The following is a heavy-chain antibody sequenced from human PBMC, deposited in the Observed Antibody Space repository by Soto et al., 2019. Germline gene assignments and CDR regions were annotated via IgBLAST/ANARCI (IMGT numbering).Heavy chain of an antibody. CDR3: ATDPGGPPLNRFDS. CDR1: GGSISSGDYY. CDR2: IYYSGSA. Sequence: SETLSLTCTVSGGSISSGDYYWNWIRQPPGKDLEWIGYIYYSGSAYYNPSLKSRVTISVDTSKNQFSLTLNSVTAADTAVYYCATDPGGPPLNRFDSWGQGTLVTVSS. J-gene: IGHJ5*01. V-gene: IGHV4-30-4*01. D-gene: IGHD3-16*01.